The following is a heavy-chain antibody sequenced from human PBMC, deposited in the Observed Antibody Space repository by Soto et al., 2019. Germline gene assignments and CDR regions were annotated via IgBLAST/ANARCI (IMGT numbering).Heavy chain of an antibody. J-gene: IGHJ6*03. D-gene: IGHD2-2*01. Sequence: GGSLRLSCAASGFTFSDYYMSWIRQAPGKGLEWVSYISSSGSTIYYADSVKGRFTISRDNAKNSLYLQMNSLRAEDTAVYYCARDRCSSTSCYRIYYMDVWGKGTTVTVSS. CDR3: ARDRCSSTSCYRIYYMDV. V-gene: IGHV3-11*01. CDR1: GFTFSDYY. CDR2: ISSSGSTI.